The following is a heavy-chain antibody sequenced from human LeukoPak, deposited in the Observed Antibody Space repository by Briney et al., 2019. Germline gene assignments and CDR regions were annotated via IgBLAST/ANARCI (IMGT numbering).Heavy chain of an antibody. CDR2: IYYTGAT. CDR3: ARAQSSYCSSTSCAYNWFDP. CDR1: GGSINIINYY. Sequence: SETLSLTCTVSGGSINIINYYWGWIRQPPGKGLEWIGSIYYTGATYYNPSLKTRVTISVDTSKNQFSLKLSSVTAADTAVYYCARAQSSYCSSTSCAYNWFDPWGQGTLVTVSS. D-gene: IGHD2-2*01. J-gene: IGHJ5*02. V-gene: IGHV4-39*07.